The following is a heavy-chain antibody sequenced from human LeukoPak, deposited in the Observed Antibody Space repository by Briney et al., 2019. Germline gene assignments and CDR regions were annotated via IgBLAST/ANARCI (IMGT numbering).Heavy chain of an antibody. CDR2: IYYSGST. CDR3: ARLRRDSSSWTYYSDY. CDR1: GGSISSYY. Sequence: SETLSLTCTVSGGSISSYYWSWIRQPPGKGLEWIGYIYYSGSTNYNPSLKSRVTISVDTSKNQFSLKLSSVTAADTAVYYCARLRRDSSSWTYYSDYWGQGTLVTVSS. V-gene: IGHV4-59*08. D-gene: IGHD6-13*01. J-gene: IGHJ4*02.